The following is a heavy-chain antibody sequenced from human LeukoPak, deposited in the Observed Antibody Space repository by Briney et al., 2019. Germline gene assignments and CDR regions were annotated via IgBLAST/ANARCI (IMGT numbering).Heavy chain of an antibody. V-gene: IGHV3-33*01. CDR2: IWYDGSNK. CDR1: GFTFSSYG. D-gene: IGHD3-9*01. CDR3: ARDSGYFDWLLWNYFDY. Sequence: GGSLRPSCAASGFTFSSYGMHWVRQAPGKGLEWVAVIWYDGSNKYYADSVKGRFTISRDNSKNTLYLQMNSLRAEDTAVYYCARDSGYFDWLLWNYFDYWGQGTLVTVSS. J-gene: IGHJ4*02.